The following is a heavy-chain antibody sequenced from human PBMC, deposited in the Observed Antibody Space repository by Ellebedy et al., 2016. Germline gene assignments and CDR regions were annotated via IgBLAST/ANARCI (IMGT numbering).Heavy chain of an antibody. V-gene: IGHV4-31*03. CDR1: GGSISSGGYY. CDR2: IYYSGST. Sequence: SETLSLXXTVSGGSISSGGYYWSWIRQHPGKGLEWIGYIYYSGSTYYNPSLKSRVTISVDTSKNQFSLKLNSVTAADTAVYYCARDWADCISTSCYNFAAFDIWGQGTMVTVSS. J-gene: IGHJ3*02. CDR3: ARDWADCISTSCYNFAAFDI. D-gene: IGHD2-2*02.